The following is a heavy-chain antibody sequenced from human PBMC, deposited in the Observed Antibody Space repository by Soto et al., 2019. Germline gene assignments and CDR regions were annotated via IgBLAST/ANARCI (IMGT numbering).Heavy chain of an antibody. CDR1: GYSFTSYW. D-gene: IGHD6-6*01. J-gene: IGHJ4*02. Sequence: PGESLKISCKGSGYSFTSYWIGWVRQMPGKGLEWMWIIYPGDSDTRYSPSFQGQVTISADKSISTAYLQWSSLKASDTAMYYCARVVDIAARPRYFDYWGQGTLVTVSS. CDR3: ARVVDIAARPRYFDY. V-gene: IGHV5-51*01. CDR2: IYPGDSDT.